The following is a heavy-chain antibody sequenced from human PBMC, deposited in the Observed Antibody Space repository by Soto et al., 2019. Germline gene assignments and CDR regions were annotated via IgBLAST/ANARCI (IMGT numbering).Heavy chain of an antibody. J-gene: IGHJ5*02. D-gene: IGHD2-21*01. Sequence: GESLKISCNGSGYTFTGYWIAWVRQMPGKGLELMGIIYPSDSDTRYRPSFQGQVTISADKSTNTLFLQMDSLDTEDTAVYYCARDRRIPGIVAEIDLWGRGTLVTVSS. CDR1: GYTFTGYW. CDR3: ARDRRIPGIVAEIDL. CDR2: IYPSDSDT. V-gene: IGHV5-51*01.